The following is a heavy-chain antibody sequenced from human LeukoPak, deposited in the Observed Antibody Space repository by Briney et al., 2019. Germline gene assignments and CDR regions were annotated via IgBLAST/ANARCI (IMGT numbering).Heavy chain of an antibody. CDR3: ARSTGTTGTTRAPYNWFDP. J-gene: IGHJ5*02. CDR2: IYYSGST. D-gene: IGHD1-1*01. V-gene: IGHV4-59*01. Sequence: SETLSLTCTVSGGSISSYYWSWIRQPPGKGLEWIGYIYYSGSTNYNSSLKSRVTISVDTSKNQFSLKLSSVTAADTAVYYCARSTGTTGTTRAPYNWFDPWGQGTLVTVSS. CDR1: GGSISSYY.